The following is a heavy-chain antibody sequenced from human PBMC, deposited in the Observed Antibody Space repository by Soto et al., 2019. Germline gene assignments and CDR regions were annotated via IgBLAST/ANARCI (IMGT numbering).Heavy chain of an antibody. CDR1: GYTFTSYG. J-gene: IGHJ5*02. V-gene: IGHV1-18*01. CDR2: ISPYNGNT. Sequence: ASVKVSCKASGYTFTSYGISWVRQAPGRGLEWLGWISPYNGNTNYAQKLQGRVTMTTDTSTSTAYMEVRSLRSDDTAVYYCAREDGYCSGGSGYSGRWLVSWGEGILVT. CDR3: AREDGYCSGGSGYSGRWLVS. D-gene: IGHD2-15*01.